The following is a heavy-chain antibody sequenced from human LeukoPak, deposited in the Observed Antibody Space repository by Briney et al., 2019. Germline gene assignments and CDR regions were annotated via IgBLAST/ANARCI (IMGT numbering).Heavy chain of an antibody. V-gene: IGHV4-34*01. CDR2: INHSGST. Sequence: SSETLSLTCAVYGGSFSGYYWSWIRQPPGKGLEWIGEINHSGSTNYNPSLKSRVTISVDTSKNQFSLKLSSVTAADTAVYYCASVQRGYYYMDVWGKGTTVTVSS. CDR1: GGSFSGYY. J-gene: IGHJ6*03. CDR3: ASVQRGYYYMDV. D-gene: IGHD1-1*01.